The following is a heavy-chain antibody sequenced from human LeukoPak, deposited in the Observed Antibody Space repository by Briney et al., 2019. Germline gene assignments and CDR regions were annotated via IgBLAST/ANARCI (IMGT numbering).Heavy chain of an antibody. CDR1: GFTFNSYG. CDR3: ARRAGAYSHPYDY. D-gene: IGHD4/OR15-4a*01. CDR2: ISGSGGSA. V-gene: IGHV3-23*01. Sequence: GGSLRLSCTASGFTFNSYGMSWVRQAPGKGLDWVSAISGSGGSAYHADSVKGRFTISRDNSKNRLYLQMNSLRAEDTAVYYCARRAGAYSHPYDYWGQGTLVTVSS. J-gene: IGHJ4*02.